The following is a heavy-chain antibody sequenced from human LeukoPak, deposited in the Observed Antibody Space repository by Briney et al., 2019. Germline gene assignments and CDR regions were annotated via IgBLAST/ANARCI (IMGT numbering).Heavy chain of an antibody. CDR1: GYTFTSYD. CDR2: MNPNSGNT. D-gene: IGHD2-2*01. Sequence: ASVKVSCKASGYTFTSYDINWVRQATGQGLEWMGWMNPNSGNTGYAQKFQGRVTMTRNTSISTAYIELSSLRSEDTAVYYCASSFDEVVPAAISLDYWGQGTLVTVSS. CDR3: ASSFDEVVPAAISLDY. J-gene: IGHJ4*02. V-gene: IGHV1-8*01.